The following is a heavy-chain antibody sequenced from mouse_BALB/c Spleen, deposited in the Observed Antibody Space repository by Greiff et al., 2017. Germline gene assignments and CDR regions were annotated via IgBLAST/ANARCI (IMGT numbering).Heavy chain of an antibody. CDR2: INPSSGYT. J-gene: IGHJ3*01. CDR3: AREWTGTIAY. CDR1: GYTFTSYT. V-gene: IGHV1-4*02. D-gene: IGHD4-1*01. Sequence: VQLQQSAAELARPGASVKMSCKASGYTFTSYTMHWVKQRPGQGLEWIGYINPSSGYTEYNQKFKDKTTLTADKSSSTAYMQLSSLTSEDSAVYYCAREWTGTIAYWGQGTLVTVSA.